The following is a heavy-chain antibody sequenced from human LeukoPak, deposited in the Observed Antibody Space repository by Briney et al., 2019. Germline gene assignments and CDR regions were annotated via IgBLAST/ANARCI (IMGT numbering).Heavy chain of an antibody. CDR3: ARLQFLEGPGRYYYYYMDV. Sequence: SETLSLTCTVSGGSISSGGYYWSWIRQPPGKGLEWIGYIYHSGSTYYNPSLKSRVTISVDTSKNQFSLKLSSVTAADTAVYYCARLQFLEGPGRYYYYYMDVWGKGTTVTVSS. J-gene: IGHJ6*03. D-gene: IGHD3-3*01. V-gene: IGHV4-61*08. CDR1: GGSISSGGYY. CDR2: IYHSGST.